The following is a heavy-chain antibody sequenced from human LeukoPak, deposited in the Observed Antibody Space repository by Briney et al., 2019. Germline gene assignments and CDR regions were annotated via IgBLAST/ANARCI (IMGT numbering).Heavy chain of an antibody. Sequence: GRSLRLSCAASEFTFDDYAMHWVRQAPGKGLEWVSGISWNSGSIGYADSVKGRFTISRDNAKNSLYLQMNSLRAEDTALYYCAKDQNYYGSGSPLDYWGQGTLVTVSS. D-gene: IGHD3-10*01. CDR3: AKDQNYYGSGSPLDY. CDR2: ISWNSGSI. CDR1: EFTFDDYA. J-gene: IGHJ4*02. V-gene: IGHV3-9*01.